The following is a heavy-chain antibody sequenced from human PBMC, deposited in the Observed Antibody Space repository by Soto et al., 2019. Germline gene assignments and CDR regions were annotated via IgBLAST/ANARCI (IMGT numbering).Heavy chain of an antibody. D-gene: IGHD4-17*01. Sequence: SETLSLTCTVSGGSISSYYWSWIRQPPGKGLEWIGYIFDSGSTNYNPSLKSRVTISVDTSKNQFSLNLSSVTAADTAVYYCARAETPTPRLLRWGQGTLVTVSS. V-gene: IGHV4-59*01. CDR3: ARAETPTPRLLR. J-gene: IGHJ4*02. CDR2: IFDSGST. CDR1: GGSISSYY.